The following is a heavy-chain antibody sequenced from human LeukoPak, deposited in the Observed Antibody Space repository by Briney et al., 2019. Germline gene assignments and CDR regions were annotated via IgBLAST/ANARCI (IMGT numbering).Heavy chain of an antibody. J-gene: IGHJ5*02. V-gene: IGHV4-34*01. Sequence: SETLSLTCAVYGGSFSGYYWSWIRQPPGKGLEWIGEINHSGSTNYNPSLKSRVTISVDTSKNQFSLKLSSVTAADTAVYYCARGADCSSTSCYNWFDRWGQGTLVTVSS. CDR2: INHSGST. CDR1: GGSFSGYY. CDR3: ARGADCSSTSCYNWFDR. D-gene: IGHD2-2*01.